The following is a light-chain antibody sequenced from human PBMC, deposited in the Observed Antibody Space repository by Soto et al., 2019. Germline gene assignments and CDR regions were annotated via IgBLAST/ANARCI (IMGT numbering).Light chain of an antibody. Sequence: QSVLTQPPSVSGAPGPRVTISCTGSSSNIGAGYDVHGYQQLPGTAPKLLIYGNTNRPSGVPDRFSVSKSGTATSLAITGLQAEDEADYYCQSYESSLSGWVFGGGTKLTVL. CDR1: SSNIGAGYD. V-gene: IGLV1-40*01. J-gene: IGLJ3*02. CDR3: QSYESSLSGWV. CDR2: GNT.